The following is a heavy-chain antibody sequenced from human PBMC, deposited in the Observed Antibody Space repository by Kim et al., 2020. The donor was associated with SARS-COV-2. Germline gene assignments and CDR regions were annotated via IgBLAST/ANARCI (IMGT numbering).Heavy chain of an antibody. D-gene: IGHD3-10*01. CDR1: GFTFEYYA. CDR2: ISGSGETT. J-gene: IGHJ3*02. CDR3: AKGGRNWAGVGEASHI. V-gene: IGHV3-23*01. Sequence: GGSLRLSCAASGFTFEYYAMTWVRQAPGKGLEWVSGISGSGETTYHADSVKGRFTVSRDNSKNILFLQMNSLRAEDTAFYFCAKGGRNWAGVGEASHIWGQGTMVAVSS.